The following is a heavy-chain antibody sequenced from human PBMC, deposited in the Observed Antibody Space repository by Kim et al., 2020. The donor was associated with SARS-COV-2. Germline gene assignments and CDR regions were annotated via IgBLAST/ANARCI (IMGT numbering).Heavy chain of an antibody. Sequence: SETLSLTCTVSGGSISSSSYYWGWIRQPPRKGLEWIGSIYYSGSTYYNPSLKSRVTISVDTSKNQFSLKLSSVTAADTAVYYCASESRYYDIYGGGMWDYWGQGTLVTVSS. D-gene: IGHD3-9*01. J-gene: IGHJ4*02. CDR2: IYYSGST. V-gene: IGHV4-39*01. CDR1: GGSISSSSYY. CDR3: ASESRYYDIYGGGMWDY.